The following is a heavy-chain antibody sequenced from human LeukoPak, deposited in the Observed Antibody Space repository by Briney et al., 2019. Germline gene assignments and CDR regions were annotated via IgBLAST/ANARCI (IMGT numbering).Heavy chain of an antibody. V-gene: IGHV3-30-3*01. D-gene: IGHD6-13*01. CDR3: ARESIAAAANWFDP. CDR1: GFTFSSYA. CDR2: ISYDGSNK. Sequence: GGSLRLSCAASGFTFSSYAMHWVRQAPGKGLEWVAVISYDGSNKYYADSVKGRFTISRDNSKNTLYLQMNSLRAEDTAVYYCARESIAAAANWFDPWGQGTLVTVSS. J-gene: IGHJ5*02.